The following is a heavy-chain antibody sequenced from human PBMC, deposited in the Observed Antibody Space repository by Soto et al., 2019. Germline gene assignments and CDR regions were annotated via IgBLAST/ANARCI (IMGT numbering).Heavy chain of an antibody. CDR2: IYYSGTT. J-gene: IGHJ4*02. CDR3: SRFAARPSFEY. D-gene: IGHD6-6*01. Sequence: PSETLSLTCIVSGGSINSSYYWGWIRQPPGKAPEWIGSIYYSGTTYYNPSLKSRVTISVDSSRNQVSLKMTSVTAADTAVYYCSRFAARPSFEYWGQGLVVTVSS. V-gene: IGHV4-39*01. CDR1: GGSINSSYY.